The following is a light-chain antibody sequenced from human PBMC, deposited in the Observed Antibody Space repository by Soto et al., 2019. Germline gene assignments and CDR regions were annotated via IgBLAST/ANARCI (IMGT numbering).Light chain of an antibody. V-gene: IGKV1D-8*01. CDR2: SAS. CDR3: QQYYSFPFT. CDR1: QDIKNY. J-gene: IGKJ3*01. Sequence: VISMTQSPSLLSASTGDRVTISCRMSQDIKNYLAWYQQRPGKAPALLIYSASTLQNGVPSRFSGSWSGTDFTLTISRLQSEEFATYYCQQYYSFPFTFGPGTKGDV.